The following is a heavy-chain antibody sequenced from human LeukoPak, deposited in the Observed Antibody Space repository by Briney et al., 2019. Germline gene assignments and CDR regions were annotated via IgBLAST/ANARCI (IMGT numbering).Heavy chain of an antibody. CDR1: GGSISNYH. V-gene: IGHV4-59*01. CDR2: IYYRGST. J-gene: IGHJ3*02. CDR3: VRVQADGHSDI. D-gene: IGHD5-24*01. Sequence: SETLSLTCTVSGGSISNYHWSWIRQPPGKGLGWIGYIYYRGSTKYNPSLESRVTISVDMSKNQFSLKLNSVTAVDTAVYYCVRVQADGHSDIWGQGTMVTVS.